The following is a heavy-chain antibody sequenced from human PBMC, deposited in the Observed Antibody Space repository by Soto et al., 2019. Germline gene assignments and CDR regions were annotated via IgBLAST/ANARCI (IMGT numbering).Heavy chain of an antibody. CDR1: GFTFGSYG. Sequence: GGSLRLSCAASGFTFGSYGMQWVRRAPGKGLEWVAVIWHDGSNQYYEDSVKGRFTISRDNSNNILYLQMNSLRAEDTAVYYCARERGQIDYWGQGIQVTVSS. CDR3: ARERGQIDY. CDR2: IWHDGSNQ. J-gene: IGHJ4*02. V-gene: IGHV3-33*01.